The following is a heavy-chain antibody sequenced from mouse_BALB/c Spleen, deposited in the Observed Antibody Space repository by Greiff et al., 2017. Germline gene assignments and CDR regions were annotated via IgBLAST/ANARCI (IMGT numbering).Heavy chain of an antibody. Sequence: EVKLEESGGDLVKPGGSLKLSCAASGFTFSSYGMSWVRQTPDKRLEWVATISSGGSYTYYPDSVKGRFTISRDNAKNTLYLQMSSLKSEDTAMYYCARRRGGYYPFAYWGQGTLVTVSA. CDR2: ISSGGSYT. D-gene: IGHD2-3*01. V-gene: IGHV5-6*02. J-gene: IGHJ3*01. CDR1: GFTFSSYG. CDR3: ARRRGGYYPFAY.